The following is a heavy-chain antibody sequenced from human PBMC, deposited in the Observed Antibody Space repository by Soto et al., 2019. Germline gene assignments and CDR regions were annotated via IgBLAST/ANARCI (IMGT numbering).Heavy chain of an antibody. V-gene: IGHV4-39*01. CDR3: ARHLTIFGVVIRQLWFDP. Sequence: SETLSLTCTVSGGSISSSSYYWGWIRQPPGKGLEWIGSIYYSGSTYYNPSLKSRVTISVDTSKNQFSLKLSSVTAADTAVYYCARHLTIFGVVIRQLWFDPWGQGTLVTVSS. CDR2: IYYSGST. CDR1: GGSISSSSYY. J-gene: IGHJ5*02. D-gene: IGHD3-3*01.